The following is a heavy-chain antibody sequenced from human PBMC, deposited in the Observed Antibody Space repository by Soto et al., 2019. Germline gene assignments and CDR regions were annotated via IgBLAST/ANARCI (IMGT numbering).Heavy chain of an antibody. V-gene: IGHV1-69*04. CDR3: VRDWESTTQTWGFGDS. D-gene: IGHD3-10*01. CDR1: GGTYSSYS. Sequence: QVQVVQSGAEVKKPGSSVKVSCKASGGTYSSYSITWVRQAPGQSLEWLGRIIPIIGVTNYVQRFQDRVTITADRPPTTAFMDLRSLRSEDTAVYYCVRDWESTTQTWGFGDSWGQGTPVTVSS. CDR2: IIPIIGVT. J-gene: IGHJ4*02.